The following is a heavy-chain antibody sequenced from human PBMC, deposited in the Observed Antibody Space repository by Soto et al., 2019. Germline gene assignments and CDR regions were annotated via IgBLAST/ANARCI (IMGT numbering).Heavy chain of an antibody. CDR2: ISAYNGNT. Sequence: ASVKVSCKASGYTFTGYDINWVRQATGQGLEWMGWISAYNGNTNYAQKLQGRVTMTTDTSTSTAYMELRSLRSDDTAVYYCARDLNWNYAPLLYYFDYWGQGTLVTVSS. CDR1: GYTFTGYD. V-gene: IGHV1-18*01. CDR3: ARDLNWNYAPLLYYFDY. J-gene: IGHJ4*02. D-gene: IGHD1-7*01.